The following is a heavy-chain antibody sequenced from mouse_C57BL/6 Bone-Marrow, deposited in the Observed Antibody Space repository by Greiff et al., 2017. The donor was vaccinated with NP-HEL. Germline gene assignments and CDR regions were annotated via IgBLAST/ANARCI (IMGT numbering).Heavy chain of an antibody. Sequence: EVMLVESGGDLVKPGGSLKLSCAASGFTFSSYGMSWVRQTPDKRLEWVATISSGGSYTYYPDSVKGRFTISRDNAKNTLYLQMSSLKSEDTAMYYCARHGYYGSSPDYWGQGTTLTVSS. CDR1: GFTFSSYG. J-gene: IGHJ2*01. CDR2: ISSGGSYT. CDR3: ARHGYYGSSPDY. V-gene: IGHV5-6*01. D-gene: IGHD1-1*01.